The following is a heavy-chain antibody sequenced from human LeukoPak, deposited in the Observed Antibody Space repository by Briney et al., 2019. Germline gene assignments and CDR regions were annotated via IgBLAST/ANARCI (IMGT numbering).Heavy chain of an antibody. J-gene: IGHJ4*02. V-gene: IGHV3-21*01. D-gene: IGHD3-10*01. CDR2: ISSSSSYI. CDR3: ARECRTMVRGVPDY. Sequence: GGSLRLSCAASGFTISSYSMNWVRQAPGKGLVWVSSISSSSSYIYYADQVKGRFTISRDNAKNSLYLHMNSLRAEDTDLYYCARECRTMVRGVPDYWGQGTVVTVPS. CDR1: GFTISSYS.